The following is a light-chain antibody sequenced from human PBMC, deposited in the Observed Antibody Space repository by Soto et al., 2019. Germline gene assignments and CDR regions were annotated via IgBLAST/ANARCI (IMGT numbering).Light chain of an antibody. J-gene: IGKJ4*01. V-gene: IGKV3-20*01. CDR3: QQYGSSPPT. CDR2: GTT. CDR1: QSVSSNY. Sequence: EIVLTHSPGTVSLSPGETATLSCRASQSVSSNYLAWYQQKPGQAPRLLIYGTTSRATGVPDRFSGGGSGTAFTLTISGLEPEDFALYNCQQYGSSPPTCGGGTKVEF.